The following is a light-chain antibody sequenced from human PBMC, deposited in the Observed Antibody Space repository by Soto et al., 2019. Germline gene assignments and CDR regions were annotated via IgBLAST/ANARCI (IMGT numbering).Light chain of an antibody. CDR1: SSDVGSYNL. J-gene: IGLJ2*01. CDR3: CSYAGSSTFVV. CDR2: EVS. Sequence: QSALTQPASVSGSPGQSITISCTGTSSDVGSYNLVSWYQQHPGKAPILMIYEVSKRPSGVSNRFSGSKSGNTASLTISGLQAEDEAHYYCCSYAGSSTFVVFGGGTKLTVL. V-gene: IGLV2-23*02.